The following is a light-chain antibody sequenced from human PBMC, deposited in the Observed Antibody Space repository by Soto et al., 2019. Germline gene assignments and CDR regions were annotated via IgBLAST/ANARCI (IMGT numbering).Light chain of an antibody. J-gene: IGKJ5*01. V-gene: IGKV3-20*01. CDR1: ENIAAGY. Sequence: EIVLTQSPGTLSLSPGERATLSCRASENIAAGYLAWYQQKPGQAPRLLVYGPSNRATGIADRFSGSGSGTDFTLTINSLEAEDSAVYYCQQYGTSPTFGQGTRLEIK. CDR3: QQYGTSPT. CDR2: GPS.